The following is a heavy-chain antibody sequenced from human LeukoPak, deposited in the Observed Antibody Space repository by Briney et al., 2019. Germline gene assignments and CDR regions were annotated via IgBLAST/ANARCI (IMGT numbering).Heavy chain of an antibody. CDR1: GFAFSSFA. V-gene: IGHV3-23*01. CDR2: INGGGNNT. Sequence: PGGSLRLSCAASGFAFSSFAMGWVRQSPGKGLEWLSTINGGGNNTFYSDSVKGRFTISRDNSKNTLYLHMDSLRPDDTATYYCTKELHVAVAVADYYYFYMDVWGRGTAVTVSS. J-gene: IGHJ6*03. D-gene: IGHD6-19*01. CDR3: TKELHVAVAVADYYYFYMDV.